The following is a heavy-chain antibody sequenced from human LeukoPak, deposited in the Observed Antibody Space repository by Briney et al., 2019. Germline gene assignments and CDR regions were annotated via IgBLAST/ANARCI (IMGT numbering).Heavy chain of an antibody. D-gene: IGHD3-10*01. V-gene: IGHV3-9*01. J-gene: IGHJ3*02. CDR2: ISWNSGSI. CDR1: GFTFDDYA. Sequence: GGSLRLSCAASGFTFDDYAMHWVRQAPGKGLEWVSGISWNSGSIGYAGSVEGRLTISRDNAKNSLYLQMNSLRAEDTALYYCAKEILSLVRGASGAFDIWGQGTMVTVSS. CDR3: AKEILSLVRGASGAFDI.